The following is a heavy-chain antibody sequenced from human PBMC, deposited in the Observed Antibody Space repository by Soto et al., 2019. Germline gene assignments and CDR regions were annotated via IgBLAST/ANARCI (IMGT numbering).Heavy chain of an antibody. CDR3: SAMIRGLITNDDY. CDR1: GGSISSGGYY. Sequence: PSETLSLTCTVSGGSISSGGYYWSWIRQHPGKGLEWIGYIYYSGSTYYNPSLKSRVTISVDTSKNQFSLKLSSVTAADTAVYYCSAMIRGLITNDDYWGQRSLVTVSA. CDR2: IYYSGST. D-gene: IGHD3-10*01. V-gene: IGHV4-31*03. J-gene: IGHJ4*02.